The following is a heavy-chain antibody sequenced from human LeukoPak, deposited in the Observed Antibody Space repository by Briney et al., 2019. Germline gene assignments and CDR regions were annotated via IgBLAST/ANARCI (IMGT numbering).Heavy chain of an antibody. CDR1: GGSISSYY. Sequence: SETLSLTCTVSGGSISSYYWSWIRQPPGKGLEWIGYIYYSGSTNYNPSLKSRVTISVDTSKNQFSLKLSSVTAADTAVYYCARDTEWFGVLDVWGKGTTVTVSS. D-gene: IGHD3-10*01. V-gene: IGHV4-59*01. J-gene: IGHJ6*04. CDR2: IYYSGST. CDR3: ARDTEWFGVLDV.